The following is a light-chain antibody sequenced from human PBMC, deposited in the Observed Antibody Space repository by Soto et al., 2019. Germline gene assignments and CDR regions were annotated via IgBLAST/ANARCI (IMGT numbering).Light chain of an antibody. V-gene: IGKV3-15*01. J-gene: IGKJ1*01. CDR1: QSVGSN. CDR3: QQYYHRWT. Sequence: EIVMTQSPATLSVSPGERVTLSCRARQSVGSNIAWYQQKPGQGPRLLIYGASTRAAGIPARFSGSGSGTQCPLTISSLQSEDLAVFFCQQYYHRWTSGPGTKVDIK. CDR2: GAS.